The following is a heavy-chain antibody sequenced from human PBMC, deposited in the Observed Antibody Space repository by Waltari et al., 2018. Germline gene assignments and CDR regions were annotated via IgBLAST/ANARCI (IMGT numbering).Heavy chain of an antibody. CDR1: GYSFTSYW. J-gene: IGHJ4*02. CDR3: ARPTYDILTGYVFDY. CDR2: IYPGDSDT. Sequence: EVQLVQSGAEVKQPGESLKISCKGSGYSFTSYWIGWVRQMPGKGLEWMGIIYPGDSDTRYSPSFQGQVTISADKSISTAYLQWSSLKASDTAMYYCARPTYDILTGYVFDYWGQGTLVTVSS. D-gene: IGHD3-9*01. V-gene: IGHV5-51*01.